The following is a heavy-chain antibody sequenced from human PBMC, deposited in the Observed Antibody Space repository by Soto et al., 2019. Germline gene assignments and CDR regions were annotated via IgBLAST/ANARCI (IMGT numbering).Heavy chain of an antibody. CDR1: GGTFSSYT. J-gene: IGHJ4*02. V-gene: IGHV1-69*04. D-gene: IGHD2-15*01. Sequence: SVKVSCKASGGTFSSYTISWVRQAPGQGLEWMGRIIPILGIANYAQKFQGRVTITADKSTSTAYMELSSLRSEDTAVYYCAREDCSGGSCYSGVTNLGYWGQGTLVTVSS. CDR2: IIPILGIA. CDR3: AREDCSGGSCYSGVTNLGY.